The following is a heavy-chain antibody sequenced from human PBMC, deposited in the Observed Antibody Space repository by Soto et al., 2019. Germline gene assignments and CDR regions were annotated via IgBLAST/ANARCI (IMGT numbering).Heavy chain of an antibody. V-gene: IGHV3-49*03. CDR3: SGHGALSAP. CDR1: GFTFPENG. D-gene: IGHD3-16*01. CDR2: ISGTTYGGTA. J-gene: IGHJ4*02. Sequence: GSRSVSCSSYGFTFPENGVSCFRQAPGKGPEWVSLISGTTYGGTAEYAASVRGGFIVSREDSNRIVYLQINSLKTEDPAVYYCSGHGALSAPWGPGTMVTFSS.